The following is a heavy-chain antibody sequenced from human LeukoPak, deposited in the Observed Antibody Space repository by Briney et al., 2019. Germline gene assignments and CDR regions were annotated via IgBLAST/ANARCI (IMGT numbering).Heavy chain of an antibody. J-gene: IGHJ4*02. D-gene: IGHD6-19*01. CDR3: ARHVWNSSGLYFDY. Sequence: SETLSLTCTVSGGSISSYYWSWIRQPPGKGLEWIGYIYYSGSTNYNPSLKSRVTISVDTSKNQFSLKLSSVTAADRAVYYCARHVWNSSGLYFDYWGQGTPVTVSS. V-gene: IGHV4-59*08. CDR1: GGSISSYY. CDR2: IYYSGST.